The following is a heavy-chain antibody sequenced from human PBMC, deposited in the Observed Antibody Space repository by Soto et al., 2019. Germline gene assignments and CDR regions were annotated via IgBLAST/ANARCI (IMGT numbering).Heavy chain of an antibody. Sequence: PGGSLRLSCAGSGSTFTDFAMTWVRQAPEKGLEWVSAISGDGLSTYYAGSVKGRFTISRDNSRTTLYLQMNSLRAEDTAVYYCAIRPDAFDIWGRGTMVTVSS. CDR1: GSTFTDFA. J-gene: IGHJ3*02. CDR3: AIRPDAFDI. CDR2: ISGDGLST. V-gene: IGHV3-23*01. D-gene: IGHD1-1*01.